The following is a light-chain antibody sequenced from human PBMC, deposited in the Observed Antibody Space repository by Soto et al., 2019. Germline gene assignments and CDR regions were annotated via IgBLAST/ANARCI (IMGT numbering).Light chain of an antibody. V-gene: IGLV1-40*01. CDR3: QSYDRHLRYV. Sequence: QSVLTEPPSVSGAPGQRVTISCTGSRSNIGADYDVHWYQQLPGTAPKLVVYANTNRPSGVPDRFSASKSGTSASLAITGLQDDDEADYYCQSYDRHLRYVFGTGTKLTVL. CDR2: ANT. J-gene: IGLJ1*01. CDR1: RSNIGADYD.